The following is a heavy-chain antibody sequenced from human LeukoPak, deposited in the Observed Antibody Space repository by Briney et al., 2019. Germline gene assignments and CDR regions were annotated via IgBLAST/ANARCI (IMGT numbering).Heavy chain of an antibody. Sequence: SVKVSCKASGGTFSSYAISWVRQAPGQGLEWMGGIIPIFGTANYAQKFQGRVTITADKSTSTAYMELSSLRSEDTAVYYCARSKKGVGATTFDYWGQGTLVAVSS. CDR3: ARSKKGVGATTFDY. CDR1: GGTFSSYA. J-gene: IGHJ4*02. V-gene: IGHV1-69*06. CDR2: IIPIFGTA. D-gene: IGHD1-26*01.